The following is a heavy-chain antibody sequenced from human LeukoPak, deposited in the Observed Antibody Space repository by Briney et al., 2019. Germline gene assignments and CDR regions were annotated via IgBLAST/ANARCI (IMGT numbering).Heavy chain of an antibody. Sequence: GGSLRLSCAASGFTFSTYAMTWVRQAPGKGPECVSGISGSGGATYYADSVKSRFTISRDNVKNILYLQMNSLRAEDTAVYFCAKGPKRYCPGNCFYSGTFDIWGQGTMVTVSS. D-gene: IGHD2-21*01. J-gene: IGHJ3*02. CDR2: ISGSGGAT. CDR3: AKGPKRYCPGNCFYSGTFDI. CDR1: GFTFSTYA. V-gene: IGHV3-23*01.